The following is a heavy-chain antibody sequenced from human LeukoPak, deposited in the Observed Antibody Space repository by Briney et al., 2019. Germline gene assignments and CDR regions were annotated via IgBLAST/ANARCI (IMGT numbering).Heavy chain of an antibody. J-gene: IGHJ4*02. Sequence: SETLSLTCTVSGGSFSIYYWTWIRQPAGKGLEWIGRIYTSGSTNYNPSLKSRVTMSVDTSKNQFSLRLTSVTAADTAVYYCARASVLLSADFWGQGTLVTVSS. CDR3: ARASVLLSADF. V-gene: IGHV4-4*07. CDR2: IYTSGST. CDR1: GGSFSIYY. D-gene: IGHD3-10*01.